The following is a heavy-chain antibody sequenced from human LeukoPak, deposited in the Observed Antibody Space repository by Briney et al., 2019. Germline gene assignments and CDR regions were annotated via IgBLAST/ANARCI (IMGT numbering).Heavy chain of an antibody. D-gene: IGHD6-19*01. V-gene: IGHV3-9*01. CDR2: ISWNSGSI. Sequence: PGGSLRLSCAASGFTFDDYAMHWVRQAPGKGLEWVSGISWNSGSIGYADSVKGRFTISRDNSKNTLYLQMNSLRAEDTAVYYCVLAPVIAVAGSHGDWGQGTLVTVSS. CDR1: GFTFDDYA. J-gene: IGHJ4*02. CDR3: VLAPVIAVAGSHGD.